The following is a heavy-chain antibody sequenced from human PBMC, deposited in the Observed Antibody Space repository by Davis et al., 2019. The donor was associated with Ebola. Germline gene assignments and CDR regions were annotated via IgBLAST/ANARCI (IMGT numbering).Heavy chain of an antibody. V-gene: IGHV4-38-2*02. CDR1: GFTFSTQS. CDR2: IFHTGAT. Sequence: PGGSLRLSCAASGFTFSTQSMHWVRQPPGKGLEWIGSIFHTGATYYSPSLKSRVTMFVDTSKNQFSLNVYSVTAADTAIYYCATDILSQPRDWGQGTLVTVSS. J-gene: IGHJ4*02. CDR3: ATDILSQPRD.